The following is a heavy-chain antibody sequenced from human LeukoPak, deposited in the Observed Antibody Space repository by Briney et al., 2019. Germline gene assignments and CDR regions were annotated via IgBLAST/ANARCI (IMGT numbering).Heavy chain of an antibody. Sequence: GASVKVSCKASGYTFTGYYMHWVRQAPGQGLEWMGWINPNSGGTNCAQKFQGRVTMTRDTSISTAYMELSRLRSDDTAVYYCARVNHPYGMDVWGQGTTVTVSS. CDR2: INPNSGGT. CDR1: GYTFTGYY. V-gene: IGHV1-2*02. CDR3: ARVNHPYGMDV. J-gene: IGHJ6*02.